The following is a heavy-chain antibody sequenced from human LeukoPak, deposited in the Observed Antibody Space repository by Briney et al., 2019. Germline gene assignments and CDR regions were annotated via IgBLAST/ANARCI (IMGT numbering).Heavy chain of an antibody. J-gene: IGHJ4*02. D-gene: IGHD6-13*01. CDR3: AKGIAAAGTVKDFFDY. Sequence: SLRLSCAASGFTFSSYSMNWVRQAPGKGLEWVSGISWNSGSIGYADSVKGRFTISRDNAKDSLYLQMNSLRAEDMALYYCAKGIAAAGTVKDFFDYWGQGTLVTVSS. V-gene: IGHV3-9*03. CDR2: ISWNSGSI. CDR1: GFTFSSYS.